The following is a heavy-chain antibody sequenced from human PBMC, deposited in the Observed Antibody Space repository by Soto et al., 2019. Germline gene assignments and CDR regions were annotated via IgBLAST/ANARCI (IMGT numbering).Heavy chain of an antibody. CDR1: GFTFGGSA. Sequence: GGSLRLSCAASGFTFGGSAMHWVRQASGKGLEWVGHIRSKTNSYATAYAESVKGRFTISRDDSMNAAYLQMNSLKTEDTAVYFCTRQTDAVQWLVVPTDYNFDYWGQGTLVTASS. D-gene: IGHD6-19*01. V-gene: IGHV3-73*01. J-gene: IGHJ4*02. CDR3: TRQTDAVQWLVVPTDYNFDY. CDR2: IRSKTNSYAT.